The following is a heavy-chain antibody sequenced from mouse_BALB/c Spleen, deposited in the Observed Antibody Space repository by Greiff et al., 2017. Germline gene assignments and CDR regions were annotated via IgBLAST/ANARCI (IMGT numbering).Heavy chain of an antibody. Sequence: EVQGVESGGGLVKPGGSLKLSCAASGFAFSSYDMSWVRQTPEKRLEWVAYISSGGGSTYYPDTVKGRFTISRDNAKNTLYLQMSSLKSEDTAMYYCARQEYGNYVFAYWGQGTLVTVSA. CDR3: ARQEYGNYVFAY. CDR2: ISSGGGST. J-gene: IGHJ3*01. D-gene: IGHD2-10*02. CDR1: GFAFSSYD. V-gene: IGHV5-12-1*01.